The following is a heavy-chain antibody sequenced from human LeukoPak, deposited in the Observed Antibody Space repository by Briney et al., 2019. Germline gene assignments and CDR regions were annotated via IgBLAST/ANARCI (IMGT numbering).Heavy chain of an antibody. J-gene: IGHJ6*03. CDR2: IRYDGSER. D-gene: IGHD5-18*01. CDR1: GFTFNNYW. Sequence: GGSLRLSCEASGFTFNNYWMSWVRQAPGKGLEWVANIRYDGSERYYVDSVKGRFTISRDNSKNSLYLQMNSLTAEDTAVYYCARGLRPLGGYSYRYYYYYYMDVWGKGTTVTISS. CDR3: ARGLRPLGGYSYRYYYYYYMDV. V-gene: IGHV3-7*01.